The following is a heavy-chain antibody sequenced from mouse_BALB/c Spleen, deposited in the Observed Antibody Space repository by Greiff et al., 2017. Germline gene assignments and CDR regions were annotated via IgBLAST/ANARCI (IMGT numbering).Heavy chain of an antibody. V-gene: IGHV5-6-5*01. Sequence: EVKLQESGGGLVKPGGSLKLSCAASGFTFSSYAMSWVRQTPEKRLEWVASISSGGSTYYPDSVKGRFTISRDNARNILYLQMSSLRSEDTAMYYCARGPYYGSSYGYFDYWGQGTTLTVSS. CDR3: ARGPYYGSSYGYFDY. CDR2: ISSGGST. J-gene: IGHJ2*01. D-gene: IGHD1-1*01. CDR1: GFTFSSYA.